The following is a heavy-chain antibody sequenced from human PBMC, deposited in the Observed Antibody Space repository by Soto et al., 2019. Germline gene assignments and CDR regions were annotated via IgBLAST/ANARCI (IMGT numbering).Heavy chain of an antibody. CDR2: INTVGNYT. CDR3: YGLLGD. D-gene: IGHD1-26*01. Sequence: EVQLVESGGGLVQPGGSLRLSCAASGFTFSNYWMHWVRQAPEKGLAWVSRINTVGNYTSYADSVKGRFTISRDNAKNPLFLQMNSLRVEDTAVYYSYGLLGDWGQGTLVTVSS. V-gene: IGHV3-74*01. CDR1: GFTFSNYW. J-gene: IGHJ4*02.